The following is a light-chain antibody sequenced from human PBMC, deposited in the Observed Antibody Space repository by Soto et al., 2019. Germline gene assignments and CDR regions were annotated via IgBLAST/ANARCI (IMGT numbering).Light chain of an antibody. V-gene: IGKV3D-15*01. CDR2: GAS. CDR1: QSINSD. Sequence: EIVMTQSPATLSVSPGETTRLSCWASQSINSDVAWYQQKVGQTPRLLIHGASTRATGIAARFSGSGSGTEFTLTISGLQSEDFATYYCQQYNNWPVTFGGGTRLEIK. J-gene: IGKJ5*01. CDR3: QQYNNWPVT.